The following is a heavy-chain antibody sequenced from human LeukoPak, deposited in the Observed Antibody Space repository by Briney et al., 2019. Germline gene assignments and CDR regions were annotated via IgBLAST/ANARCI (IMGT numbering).Heavy chain of an antibody. CDR3: ARAIRGSAVDTGDR. D-gene: IGHD3-10*01. CDR1: GFAFSRYS. CDR2: ISYDETNR. J-gene: IGHJ4*02. V-gene: IGHV3-30*04. Sequence: PGRSLRLSCAASGFAFSRYSIHWVRQTPGKGLEWVAVISYDETNRFYADAVQGRFTISRDNSKDTLFLEMSSLKPEDTAVYYCARAIRGSAVDTGDRWGQGTLVTVSS.